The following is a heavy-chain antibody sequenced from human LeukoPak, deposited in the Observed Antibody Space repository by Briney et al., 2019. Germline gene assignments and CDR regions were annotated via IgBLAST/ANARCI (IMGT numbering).Heavy chain of an antibody. CDR2: INPNSGGT. CDR1: GYTFTGYY. D-gene: IGHD3-22*01. Sequence: ASVKVSCKASGYTFTGYYIHWVRQAPGQGLEWMGWINPNSGGTNFAQNFQGRVTMTRDTSTSTVYMELSSLRSEDTAVYYCARDRNPTYYYDSSGYYFDYWGQGTLVTVSS. J-gene: IGHJ4*02. CDR3: ARDRNPTYYYDSSGYYFDY. V-gene: IGHV1-2*02.